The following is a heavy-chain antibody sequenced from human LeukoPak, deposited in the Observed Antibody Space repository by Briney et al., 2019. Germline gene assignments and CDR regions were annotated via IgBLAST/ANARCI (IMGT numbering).Heavy chain of an antibody. D-gene: IGHD2-8*01. CDR2: IRWNSGSI. J-gene: IGHJ4*02. CDR3: AKDIKQYCTNGVCYTVAFDY. Sequence: PGGSLRLSCAASGFTYDDFAMHWVRQAPGKGLEWVSGIRWNSGSIGYADSVKGRFTISRDNAKNSLYLQMNSLRAEDTALYYCAKDIKQYCTNGVCYTVAFDYWGQGTLVTVSS. V-gene: IGHV3-9*01. CDR1: GFTYDDFA.